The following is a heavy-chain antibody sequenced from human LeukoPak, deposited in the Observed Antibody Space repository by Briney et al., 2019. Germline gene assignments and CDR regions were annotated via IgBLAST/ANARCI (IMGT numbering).Heavy chain of an antibody. CDR3: ARGYYYYGPGSYYNY. J-gene: IGHJ4*02. CDR1: GYTFTGYY. V-gene: IGHV1-2*02. D-gene: IGHD3-10*01. CDR2: INPNSGGT. Sequence: ASVKVSCKASGYTFTGYYMHWVRQAPGQGLEWMGWINPNSGGTNYAQKFQGRVTMTRDTSISTAYMELSRLRSDDTAVYYCARGYYYYGPGSYYNYWGQGTLVTVSS.